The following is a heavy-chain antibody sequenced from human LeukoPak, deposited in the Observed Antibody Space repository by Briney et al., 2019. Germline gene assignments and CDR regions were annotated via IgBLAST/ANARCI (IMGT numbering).Heavy chain of an antibody. Sequence: GASVKVSCKASGYTFTDYYVHWVRQAPGQGLEWMGWINPNSGGTYYAQKFQGRVTMTRDTSISTAYMELSRLRSDDTAVYYCAKSVRSGWPDAFDIWGQGTMVTVSS. V-gene: IGHV1-2*02. CDR3: AKSVRSGWPDAFDI. D-gene: IGHD6-19*01. J-gene: IGHJ3*02. CDR2: INPNSGGT. CDR1: GYTFTDYY.